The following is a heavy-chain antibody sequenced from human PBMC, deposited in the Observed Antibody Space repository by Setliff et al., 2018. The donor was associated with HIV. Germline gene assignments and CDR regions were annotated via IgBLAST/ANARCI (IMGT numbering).Heavy chain of an antibody. CDR1: GGTFSSYA. CDR2: IIPLLGTA. CDR3: ARGIPGYRSSWHFDY. D-gene: IGHD6-13*01. Sequence: SVKVSCKASGGTFSSYAISWVRQAPGEGLEWMGTIIPLLGTANYAQKFQGRLTITADEPRRIAYMQLSSLSPEDTAIFYCARGIPGYRSSWHFDYWGQGTLVTVSS. J-gene: IGHJ4*02. V-gene: IGHV1-69*11.